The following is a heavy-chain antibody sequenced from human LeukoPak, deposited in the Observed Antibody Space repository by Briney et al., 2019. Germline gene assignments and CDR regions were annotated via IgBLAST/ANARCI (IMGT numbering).Heavy chain of an antibody. Sequence: SETLSLTCTVSGGSISSYYWSWIRQPAGKGLEWIGRIYTSGSTNYNPSLKSRVTMSVDTSKNQFSLELSSVTAADTAVYYCARHGTYYYDSSGYYWDYYYYGMDVWGQGTTVTVSS. CDR2: IYTSGST. J-gene: IGHJ6*02. D-gene: IGHD3-22*01. CDR1: GGSISSYY. V-gene: IGHV4-4*07. CDR3: ARHGTYYYDSSGYYWDYYYYGMDV.